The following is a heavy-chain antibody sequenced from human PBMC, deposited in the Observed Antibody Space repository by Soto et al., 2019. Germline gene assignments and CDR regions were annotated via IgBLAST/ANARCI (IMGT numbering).Heavy chain of an antibody. V-gene: IGHV3-48*02. D-gene: IGHD3-10*01. Sequence: PGGSLRLSCAASGFTFSNYNMNWVRQGPGKGLEWVSYVSSGSSTIYYADSVKGRFTISRDNAKNSLYLQMNSLRDEDTAVYYCARYHVGSGSYYQGYFFDYWGQGALVTVSS. CDR1: GFTFSNYN. CDR3: ARYHVGSGSYYQGYFFDY. J-gene: IGHJ4*02. CDR2: VSSGSSTI.